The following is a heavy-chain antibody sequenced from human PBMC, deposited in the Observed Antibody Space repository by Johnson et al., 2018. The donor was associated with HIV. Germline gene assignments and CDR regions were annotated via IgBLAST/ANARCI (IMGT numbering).Heavy chain of an antibody. CDR2: VSGSGARA. Sequence: MQLVESGGGLVKPGGSLRLSCAASGFTFITYAMSWVRQAPGKGLEWVSSVSGSGARAYYADSVKGRFTISRDNSNNMVYLQMNSLRAEDTAVYYCAKGSGWYSAFDIWGQGTMVTVSS. CDR3: AKGSGWYSAFDI. V-gene: IGHV3-23*04. J-gene: IGHJ3*02. CDR1: GFTFITYA. D-gene: IGHD6-19*01.